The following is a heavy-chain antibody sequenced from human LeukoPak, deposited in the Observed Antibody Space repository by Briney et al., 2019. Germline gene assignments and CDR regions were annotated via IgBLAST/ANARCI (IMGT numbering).Heavy chain of an antibody. D-gene: IGHD3-22*01. Sequence: GGSLRLSCAASGFTFSDYYMSWIRQAPGKGLEWVSYISSSGSTRYYADSVKGRFTISRDNAKNSLYLQMNSLRAEDTAVYYCARVGGYYYADDAFDIWGQGTMVTVSS. CDR3: ARVGGYYYADDAFDI. CDR2: ISSSGSTR. CDR1: GFTFSDYY. J-gene: IGHJ3*02. V-gene: IGHV3-11*04.